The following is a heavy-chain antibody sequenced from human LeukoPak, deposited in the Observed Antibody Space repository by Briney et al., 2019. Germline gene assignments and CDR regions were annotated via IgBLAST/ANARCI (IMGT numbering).Heavy chain of an antibody. CDR3: ARFTYDDYSNSYYIDY. CDR2: IYYSGST. CDR1: GGSISSYY. V-gene: IGHV4-59*08. J-gene: IGHJ4*02. Sequence: SETLSLTCTVSGGSISSYYWSWIRQPPGKGLEWIGYIYYSGSTSYNPPLKSRVTMSVDTSKNQFSLKLSSVTAADTAVYYCARFTYDDYSNSYYIDYWGQGTLVTVSS. D-gene: IGHD4-11*01.